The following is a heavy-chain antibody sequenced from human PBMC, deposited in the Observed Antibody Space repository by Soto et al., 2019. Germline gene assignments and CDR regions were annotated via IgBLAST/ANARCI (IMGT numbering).Heavy chain of an antibody. CDR3: ARDLSSSSYYYYYCMDV. Sequence: PSQTLSLTCAISGDSVSSNSAAWNWIRQSPSRGLEWLGRTYYRSKWYNDYAVSVKSRITINPDTSKNQFSLQLNSVTPEDTAVFYCARDLSSSSYYYYYCMDVWGQGTTVTVSS. D-gene: IGHD6-6*01. CDR1: GDSVSSNSAA. V-gene: IGHV6-1*01. J-gene: IGHJ6*02. CDR2: TYYRSKWYN.